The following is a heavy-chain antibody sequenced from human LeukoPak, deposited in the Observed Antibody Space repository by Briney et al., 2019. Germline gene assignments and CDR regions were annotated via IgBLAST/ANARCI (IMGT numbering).Heavy chain of an antibody. D-gene: IGHD2-2*01. CDR2: INHSGST. V-gene: IGHV4-34*01. J-gene: IGHJ6*02. CDR3: ARTACSSTSCYFYYYYGMDV. CDR1: GGSFSGYY. Sequence: SETLSLTCADYGGSFSGYYWSWIRQPPGKGLEWIGEINHSGSTNYNPSLKSRVTISVDTSKNQFSLKLSSVTVADTAVYYCARTACSSTSCYFYYYYGMDVWGQGTTVTVSS.